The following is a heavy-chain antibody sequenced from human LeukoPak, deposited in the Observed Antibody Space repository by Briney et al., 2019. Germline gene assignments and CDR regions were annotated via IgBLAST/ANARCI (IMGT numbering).Heavy chain of an antibody. CDR2: INPGDSDT. Sequence: GESLKISCKSSGYTFANYWIGWVRQMSGKGLEWMGIINPGDSDTRYSPSFQGQVTISADKSISTAYLQWSSLKASDTARYYCARFGYSYGYVFDYWGQGTLVTVSS. CDR1: GYTFANYW. V-gene: IGHV5-51*01. J-gene: IGHJ4*02. CDR3: ARFGYSYGYVFDY. D-gene: IGHD5-18*01.